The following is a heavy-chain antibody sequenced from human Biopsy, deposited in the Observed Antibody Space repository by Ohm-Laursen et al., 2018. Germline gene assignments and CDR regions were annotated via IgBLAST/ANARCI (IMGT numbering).Heavy chain of an antibody. Sequence: SLRLSCAASGFYFSNYAMTWVRQAPGKGLEWVSVINTSGGSTHYAVSVKGRFTISRDNSKNTLYLRMNSLRAEDTAVYYCAKPADSYGSEFYFDYWGQGTLLTVSS. V-gene: IGHV3-23*01. J-gene: IGHJ4*02. D-gene: IGHD4-17*01. CDR2: INTSGGST. CDR1: GFYFSNYA. CDR3: AKPADSYGSEFYFDY.